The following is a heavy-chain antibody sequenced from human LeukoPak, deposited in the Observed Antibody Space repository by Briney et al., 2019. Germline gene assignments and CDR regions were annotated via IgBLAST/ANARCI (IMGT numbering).Heavy chain of an antibody. V-gene: IGHV3-30*02. CDR1: GFAFRSYG. Sequence: GGSLRLSCAASGFAFRSYGMDWVRQAPGKGLEWVAYIRYDGGNINYADSVKGRFTISRDNSKDTLFLQMNSLRAEDTAVYYCARRFANAERSFDYWGQGTLVTVSS. J-gene: IGHJ4*02. CDR3: ARRFANAERSFDY. CDR2: IRYDGGNI.